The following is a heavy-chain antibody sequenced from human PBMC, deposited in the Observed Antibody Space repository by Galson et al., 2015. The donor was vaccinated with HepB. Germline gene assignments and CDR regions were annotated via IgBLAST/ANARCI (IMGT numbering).Heavy chain of an antibody. V-gene: IGHV3-23*01. CDR2: ISGSGGST. CDR1: GFTFSSYA. J-gene: IGHJ4*02. CDR3: AKLTGSGGFILAPPWFDY. Sequence: SLRLSCAASGFTFSSYAMSWVRQAPGKGLEWVSAISGSGGSTYYADSVKGRFTISRDNSKNTLYLQMNSLRAEDTAVYYCAKLTGSGGFILAPPWFDYWGPRTLVTVSS. D-gene: IGHD3-9*01.